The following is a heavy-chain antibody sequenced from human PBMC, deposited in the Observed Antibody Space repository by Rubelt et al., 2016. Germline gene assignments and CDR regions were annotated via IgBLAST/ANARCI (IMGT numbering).Heavy chain of an antibody. CDR3: ARGSSNLAARLPNFDY. V-gene: IGHV1-46*01. D-gene: IGHD6-6*01. Sequence: GYIFTSYSMHWVRQAPGQGLEWMGIINPSGGSTTYARKFQGRVSMTRDTSTSTVYMELSSLRYEDTALYYCARGSSNLAARLPNFDYWGQGTLVIVSS. CDR2: INPSGGST. J-gene: IGHJ4*02. CDR1: GYIFTSYS.